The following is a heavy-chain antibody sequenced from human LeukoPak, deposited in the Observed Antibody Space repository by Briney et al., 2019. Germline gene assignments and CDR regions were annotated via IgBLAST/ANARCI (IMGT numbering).Heavy chain of an antibody. D-gene: IGHD6-13*01. J-gene: IGHJ4*02. CDR2: ISYDGSNK. CDR1: GFTFSSYS. Sequence: GGSLRLSCAASGFTFSSYSMHWVRQAPGEGLEWVAVISYDGSNKYYADSVKGRFTISRDNSKNTLYLQMNSLRAEDTAVYYCANARIAAAGKEGDYWGQGTLVTVSS. V-gene: IGHV3-30*04. CDR3: ANARIAAAGKEGDY.